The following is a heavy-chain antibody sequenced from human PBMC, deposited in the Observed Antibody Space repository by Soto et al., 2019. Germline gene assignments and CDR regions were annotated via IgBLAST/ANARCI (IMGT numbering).Heavy chain of an antibody. V-gene: IGHV4-31*03. Sequence: QVQLRESGPGLVKPSQTLSLTCTVSGGAIDNGGFYWSWIRQQPGKGLEWIGRIGCSGRSHYNPSRKSRVTISMDPAKDDLSLKLSSVTAADTAVYYCARGGAEDNYFDPWGQGTLVTVSS. J-gene: IGHJ5*02. CDR3: ARGGAEDNYFDP. CDR2: IGCSGRS. CDR1: GGAIDNGGFY.